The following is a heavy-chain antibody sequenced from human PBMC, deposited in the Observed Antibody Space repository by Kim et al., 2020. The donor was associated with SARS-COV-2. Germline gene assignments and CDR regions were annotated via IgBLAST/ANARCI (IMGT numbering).Heavy chain of an antibody. CDR3: TKDIGYYYMDV. V-gene: IGHV3-9*01. Sequence: IAYADSVKGRFTICRDHAKNSVYLQMNSLRAEDTALYYCTKDIGYYYMDVWGKGTTVTVSS. CDR2: I. J-gene: IGHJ6*03.